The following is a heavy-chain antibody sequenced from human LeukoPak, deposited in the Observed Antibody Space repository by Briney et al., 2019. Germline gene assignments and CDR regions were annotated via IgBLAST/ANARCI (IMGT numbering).Heavy chain of an antibody. CDR1: GFTFSSYA. CDR3: ACGARWGNFDY. Sequence: GGSLRLSCAASGFTFSSYAMSWVRQAPGKGLEWVSTISGSGDSKSYTDSVMGRFTISRHNAKNALYLQMNSLRAEDTAVYYCACGARWGNFDYWGQGTLVTVSS. V-gene: IGHV3-23*01. J-gene: IGHJ4*02. D-gene: IGHD3-16*01. CDR2: ISGSGDSK.